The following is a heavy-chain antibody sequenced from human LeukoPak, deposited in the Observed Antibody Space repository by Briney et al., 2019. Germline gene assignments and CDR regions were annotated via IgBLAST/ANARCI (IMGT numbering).Heavy chain of an antibody. CDR3: ARRPGAVAGTRSLIRYYYYMDV. Sequence: ASVKVSCKASGYTFTSYVISWVRQAPGQGLDWMGWISAYNGNTNYAQKLQGRVTMTTDTSTSTAYMELRSLRSDDTAVYYCARRPGAVAGTRSLIRYYYYMDVWGKGTTVTVSS. D-gene: IGHD6-19*01. CDR2: ISAYNGNT. V-gene: IGHV1-18*01. CDR1: GYTFTSYV. J-gene: IGHJ6*03.